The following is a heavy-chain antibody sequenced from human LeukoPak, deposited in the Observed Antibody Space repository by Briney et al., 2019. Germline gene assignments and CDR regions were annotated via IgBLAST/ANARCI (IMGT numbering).Heavy chain of an antibody. CDR3: ARSSSSFQPYFDY. CDR1: GYTXTDYY. D-gene: IGHD6-6*01. V-gene: IGHV1-2*02. CDR2: SNPNSGGT. Sequence: GASVKVSCKASGYTXTDYYMHGVRQAPGQGLEWMGWSNPNSGGTNYAQKFQGRVTMTRDSPISTAYMELSSLRSDDTAVYYCARSSSSFQPYFDYWGQGTLVTVSS. J-gene: IGHJ4*02.